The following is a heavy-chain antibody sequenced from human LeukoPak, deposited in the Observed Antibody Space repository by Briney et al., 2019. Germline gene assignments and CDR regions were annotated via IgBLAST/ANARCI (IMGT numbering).Heavy chain of an antibody. Sequence: PGGSLRLSCAASGFTFSSYGMSWVRQAPGKGLEWVALISYDESNTFYADSVKGRFTISRDNSKNTLYLQMNSLRVEDTAVYYCARDGDGDYVFSYYFDYWGQGTLVTVSS. V-gene: IGHV3-30*03. J-gene: IGHJ4*02. CDR1: GFTFSSYG. D-gene: IGHD4-17*01. CDR2: ISYDESNT. CDR3: ARDGDGDYVFSYYFDY.